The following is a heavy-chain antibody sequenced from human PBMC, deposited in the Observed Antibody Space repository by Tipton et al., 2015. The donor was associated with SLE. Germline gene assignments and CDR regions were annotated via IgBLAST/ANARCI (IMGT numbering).Heavy chain of an antibody. D-gene: IGHD2-15*01. CDR1: GGTFSSYA. CDR2: IIPIFGTA. J-gene: IGHJ2*01. Sequence: QLVQSGAEVKKPGSSVKVSCKASGGTFSSYAISWVRQAPGQGLEWMGGIIPIFGTANYAQKFQGRVTITADESTSTAYMELSSLRSEDTAVYYCARVHCSGGSCYSESLWYFDLWGRGTLVTVSS. V-gene: IGHV1-69*01. CDR3: ARVHCSGGSCYSESLWYFDL.